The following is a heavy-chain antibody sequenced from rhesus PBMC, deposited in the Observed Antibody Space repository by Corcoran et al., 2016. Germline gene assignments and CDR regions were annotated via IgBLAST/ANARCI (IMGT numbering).Heavy chain of an antibody. V-gene: IGHV5-20*01. Sequence: EVQLVQSGAEVKRPGESLKISCKTSGYSFTSYWISWVRQMPGKFLEWMGAIDPSDSDTIYTPSFQVQFTIPADKSISTAYLQWSRLKASDTATYYCAKGGIAAAGAYFDYWGQGVLVTVSS. CDR1: GYSFTSYW. CDR2: IDPSDSDT. D-gene: IGHD6-25*01. CDR3: AKGGIAAAGAYFDY. J-gene: IGHJ4*01.